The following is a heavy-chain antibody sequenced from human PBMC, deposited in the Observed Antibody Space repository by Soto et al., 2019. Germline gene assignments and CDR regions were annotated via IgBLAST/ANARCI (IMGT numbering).Heavy chain of an antibody. V-gene: IGHV4-39*01. J-gene: IGHJ5*02. D-gene: IGHD2-2*02. CDR2: IYYSGST. CDR1: GGSINRSTYY. CDR3: ARQVPAAIRLGWFDP. Sequence: SETLSLTCTVSGGSINRSTYYWGWIRQPPGKGLEWIGSIYYSGSTYYRPSLKSRVTISVDTSKNQFSLKLSSVTAADTAVYYCARQVPAAIRLGWFDPWGQGTLVTVSS.